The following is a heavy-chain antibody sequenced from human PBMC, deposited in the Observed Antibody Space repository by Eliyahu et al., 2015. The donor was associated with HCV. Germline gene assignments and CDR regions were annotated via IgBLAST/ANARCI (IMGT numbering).Heavy chain of an antibody. V-gene: IGHV4-59*01. CDR1: GXSIPTYX. Sequence: QVQLQESGPGLVKPSETLSLTCTVSGXSIPTYXWSWIRPPPGKGXGWIGYIHYSGSTNYNPXLKSRVXISVDTSKNQFSLNLTSVTAADTAVYYCASGGGGIAVAGTGGWFDPWGQGTLVTVSS. CDR2: IHYSGST. J-gene: IGHJ5*02. CDR3: ASGGGGIAVAGTGGWFDP. D-gene: IGHD6-19*01.